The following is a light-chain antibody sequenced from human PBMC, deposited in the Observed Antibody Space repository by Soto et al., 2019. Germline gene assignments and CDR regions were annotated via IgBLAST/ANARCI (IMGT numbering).Light chain of an antibody. CDR2: PAS. V-gene: IGKV1-9*01. CDR3: QQLNSYP. Sequence: DIQLTQSPSFLSASVGDRVTITCRASQGISRYLAWYQQKPGKAPKLLISPASTLQSGFPPRFSGSGSETELSVTIRIQQTADVATYCCQQLNSYPFGGATKMEIK. J-gene: IGKJ4*01. CDR1: QGISRY.